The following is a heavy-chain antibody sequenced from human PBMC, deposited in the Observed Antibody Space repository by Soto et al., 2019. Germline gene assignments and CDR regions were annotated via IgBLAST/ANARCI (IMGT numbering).Heavy chain of an antibody. CDR2: IYSSGAT. CDR3: AKGPFCGDDCYFGV. D-gene: IGHD2-21*02. CDR1: GGSIRSFY. V-gene: IGHV4-4*07. Sequence: QVLLQEPGPRLVKPSETLSLTCTVAGGSIRSFYWSWVRQPAGEGLEWIGRIYSSGATDYNPSLRSRVTMSVDTSTDQVSLRLGSVTAADTAVYFCAKGPFCGDDCYFGVWGQGTQVTVFS. J-gene: IGHJ4*02.